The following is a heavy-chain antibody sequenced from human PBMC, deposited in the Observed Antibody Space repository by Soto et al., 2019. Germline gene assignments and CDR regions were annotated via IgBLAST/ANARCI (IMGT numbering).Heavy chain of an antibody. CDR2: ISGSGGST. CDR3: AKDRVSSLYYYYGLDV. J-gene: IGHJ6*02. V-gene: IGHV3-23*01. D-gene: IGHD6-6*01. CDR1: GFTFSSYA. Sequence: EVQLLESGGGLVQPGGSLRLSCAASGFTFSSYAMTWVRQAPGRGLEWVSGISGSGGSTYYADSVKGRFTISRDNSENPLYLQMNSLRGEDTAVYYCAKDRVSSLYYYYGLDVWGQGTTVTVSS.